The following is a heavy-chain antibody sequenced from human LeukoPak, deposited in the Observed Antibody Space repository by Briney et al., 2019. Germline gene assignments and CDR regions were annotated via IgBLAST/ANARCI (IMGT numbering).Heavy chain of an antibody. CDR2: IYHSGST. CDR1: GGSISSGGYS. D-gene: IGHD6-13*01. J-gene: IGHJ4*02. Sequence: SETLSLTCAVSGGSISSGGYSWSWIRQPPGKGLEWIGYIYHSGSTYYNPSLKSRVTISVDTSKNQFSLKLSSVTAADTAVYYCARSRGAAAGYLDYWGQGTLVTVSS. V-gene: IGHV4-30-2*01. CDR3: ARSRGAAAGYLDY.